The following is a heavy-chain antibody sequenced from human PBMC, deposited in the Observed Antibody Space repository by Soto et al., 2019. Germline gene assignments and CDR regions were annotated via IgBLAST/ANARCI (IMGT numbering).Heavy chain of an antibody. CDR1: GFTVSNNY. D-gene: IGHD3-10*01. CDR3: AKKAVMFRGVPYDLDV. J-gene: IGHJ6*02. V-gene: IGHV3-66*01. Sequence: GGSLRLSCAASGFTVSNNYMSWVRQAPGKGLEWVSIIHSGGSTYYADSVRGRFTISRDNSKNTLFLQMNSVRAEDTAVYYCAKKAVMFRGVPYDLDVWGQGTTVTVSS. CDR2: IHSGGST.